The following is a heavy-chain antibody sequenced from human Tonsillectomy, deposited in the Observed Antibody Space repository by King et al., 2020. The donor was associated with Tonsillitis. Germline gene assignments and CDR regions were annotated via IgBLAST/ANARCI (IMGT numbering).Heavy chain of an antibody. Sequence: VQLVESGGGVVQPGRSLRLSCAASGFTFSSYGMHWVRQAPGKGLGWVAVIWYDGSKIYYADSVKGRFTISRDNSKNTLSLQMNSLRAEDTAVYYCARGGYYYYYMDVWGKGTTVTVSS. CDR2: IWYDGSKI. CDR3: ARGGYYYYYMDV. J-gene: IGHJ6*03. CDR1: GFTFSSYG. V-gene: IGHV3-33*08.